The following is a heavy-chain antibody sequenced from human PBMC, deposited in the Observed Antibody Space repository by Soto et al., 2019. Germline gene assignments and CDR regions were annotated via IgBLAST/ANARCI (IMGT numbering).Heavy chain of an antibody. CDR2: ISGSGGST. CDR1: GFTFSSYA. V-gene: IGHV3-23*01. D-gene: IGHD3-22*01. Sequence: GGSLRLSCAASGFTFSSYAMSWVRQAPGKGLEWVSAISGSGGSTYYADSVKGRFTISRDNSKNTLYLQMNSLRAEDTAVYYCAKDYYDSSGYYYLGVYYYGMDVWGQGTTVTVFS. J-gene: IGHJ6*02. CDR3: AKDYYDSSGYYYLGVYYYGMDV.